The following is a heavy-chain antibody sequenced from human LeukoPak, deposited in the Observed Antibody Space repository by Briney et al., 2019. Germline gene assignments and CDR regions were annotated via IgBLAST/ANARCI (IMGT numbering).Heavy chain of an antibody. Sequence: GGSLRLSCAASGFTFSSYAMSWVRQAPGKGLEWVSAISGSGGSTYYADSVKGRFTISRDNSKNTLYLQMNSLRAEDTAVYYCAKDYLPHMVVAKNWFDPWGQGTLVTVSS. CDR3: AKDYLPHMVVAKNWFDP. D-gene: IGHD2-21*01. V-gene: IGHV3-23*01. CDR1: GFTFSSYA. CDR2: ISGSGGST. J-gene: IGHJ5*02.